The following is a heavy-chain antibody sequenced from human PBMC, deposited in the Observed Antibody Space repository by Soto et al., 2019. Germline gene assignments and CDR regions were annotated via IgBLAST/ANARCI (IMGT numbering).Heavy chain of an antibody. Sequence: GGSLRLSCTASGFTFGDYAMSWFRQAPGKGLEWVGFIRSKAYGGTTEYAASVKGRVTISRDDSKSIAYLQMNSLKTEDTAVYYCTRAGPDPPQLDLYYYYYYGMDVWGQGTTVTVSS. V-gene: IGHV3-49*03. D-gene: IGHD6-13*01. J-gene: IGHJ6*02. CDR1: GFTFGDYA. CDR2: IRSKAYGGTT. CDR3: TRAGPDPPQLDLYYYYYYGMDV.